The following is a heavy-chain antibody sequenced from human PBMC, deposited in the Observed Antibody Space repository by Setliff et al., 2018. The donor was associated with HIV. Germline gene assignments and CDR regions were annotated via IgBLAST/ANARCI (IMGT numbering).Heavy chain of an antibody. Sequence: RASVKVSCKASGYTFRNFAISWVRQAPGQGLEWMGWISGYNDNTNYAQKFQGRVTMTTDTTSSTSYMELRSLTSADTAMYYCARIRAAALLNAFDIWGQGTMVTVSS. D-gene: IGHD6-13*01. J-gene: IGHJ3*02. CDR1: GYTFRNFA. V-gene: IGHV1-18*01. CDR2: ISGYNDNT. CDR3: ARIRAAALLNAFDI.